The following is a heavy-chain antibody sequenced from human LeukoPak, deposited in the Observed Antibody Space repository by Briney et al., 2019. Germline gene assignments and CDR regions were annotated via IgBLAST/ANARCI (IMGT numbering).Heavy chain of an antibody. CDR2: IKPDGSEK. V-gene: IGHV3-7*01. Sequence: GGPLRLSCAASGFTFSSYWMSWVRQSPGKGLEWVANIKPDGSEKYFMDSVKGRFTISRDNAKNALYLEMNSLRAEDTAEYFCARERMYSGSGSTYPYYDYWGQGTLVTVSS. CDR3: ARERMYSGSGSTYPYYDY. CDR1: GFTFSSYW. J-gene: IGHJ4*02. D-gene: IGHD3-10*01.